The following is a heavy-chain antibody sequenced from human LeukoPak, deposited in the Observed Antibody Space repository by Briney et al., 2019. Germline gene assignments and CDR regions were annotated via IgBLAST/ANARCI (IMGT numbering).Heavy chain of an antibody. D-gene: IGHD2-15*01. CDR3: ARTGCSGGSCYSGFDP. J-gene: IGHJ5*02. CDR2: IYYSGST. CDR1: GGSISSYY. Sequence: SETLSLTCTVSGGSISSYYWSWIRQPPGKGLEWIGYIYYSGSTNYNPSLKSRVTISVDTSKNQFSLKLSSVTAADTAVYYCARTGCSGGSCYSGFDPWAREPWSPSPQ. V-gene: IGHV4-59*01.